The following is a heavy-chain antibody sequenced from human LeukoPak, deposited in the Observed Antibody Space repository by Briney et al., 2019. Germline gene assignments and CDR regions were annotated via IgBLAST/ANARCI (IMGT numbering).Heavy chain of an antibody. D-gene: IGHD3-22*01. Sequence: ASVKVSCKASGYTFTSYGISWVRQAPGQGLEWMGWITAYNGNTNYAQKVQGRVTMTRDTSISTAYMELSRLRSDDTAVYYCAREGSGPYYYDSSGYPDAFDIWGQGTMVTVSS. J-gene: IGHJ3*02. CDR3: AREGSGPYYYDSSGYPDAFDI. V-gene: IGHV1-18*01. CDR1: GYTFTSYG. CDR2: ITAYNGNT.